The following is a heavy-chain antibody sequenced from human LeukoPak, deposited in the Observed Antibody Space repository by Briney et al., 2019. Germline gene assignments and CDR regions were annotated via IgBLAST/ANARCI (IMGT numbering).Heavy chain of an antibody. Sequence: GGSLRLSCAASGFTFSRHAMHWVRQAPGKGLEYVSVISSNGGSTYYGNSVKGRFTISRDNSKNSLYLQMGSLRTEDMAVYYCAREAVGAAIDYRGQGTLVTVSS. CDR3: AREAVGAAIDY. D-gene: IGHD1-26*01. CDR2: ISSNGGST. J-gene: IGHJ4*02. V-gene: IGHV3-64*01. CDR1: GFTFSRHA.